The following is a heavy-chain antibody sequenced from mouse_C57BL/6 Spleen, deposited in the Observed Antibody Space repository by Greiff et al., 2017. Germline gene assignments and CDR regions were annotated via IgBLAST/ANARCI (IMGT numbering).Heavy chain of an antibody. V-gene: IGHV1-64*01. D-gene: IGHD4-1*01. CDR1: GYTFTSYW. J-gene: IGHJ4*01. CDR3: AANDYCAMDY. Sequence: QVQLKQPGAELVKPGASVKLSCKASGYTFTSYWMHWVKQRPGQGLEWIGMIHPNSGSTNYNEKFKSKATLTVDKSSSTAYMQLSSLTSEDSAVYYDAANDYCAMDYWGQGTSGTVSS. CDR2: IHPNSGST.